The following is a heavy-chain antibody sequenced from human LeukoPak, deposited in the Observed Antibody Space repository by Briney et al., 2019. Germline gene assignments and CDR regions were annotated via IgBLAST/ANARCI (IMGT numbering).Heavy chain of an antibody. CDR3: ARDLAAAAGTRVGTFDI. Sequence: NPSETLSLNCTVSGGSISSYYWSWIRQPAGKGLEWIGYIYYSGSTNYNPSLKSRVTISVDTSKNQFSLKLSSVTAADTAVYYCARDLAAAAGTRVGTFDIWGQGTMVTVSS. J-gene: IGHJ3*02. CDR2: IYYSGST. V-gene: IGHV4-59*01. CDR1: GGSISSYY. D-gene: IGHD6-13*01.